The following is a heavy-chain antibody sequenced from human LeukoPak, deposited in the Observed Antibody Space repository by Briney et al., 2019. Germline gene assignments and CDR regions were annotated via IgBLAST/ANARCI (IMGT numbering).Heavy chain of an antibody. Sequence: GGSLRLSCAASGFTFSSCAMHWVRQAPGKGLEWVAVISYDGSNKYYADSVKGRFTISRDNSKNTLYLQMNSLRAEDTVVYYCASNPRRAYWFDPWGQGTLVTVSS. V-gene: IGHV3-30-3*01. CDR3: ASNPRRAYWFDP. CDR1: GFTFSSCA. CDR2: ISYDGSNK. J-gene: IGHJ5*02. D-gene: IGHD6-6*01.